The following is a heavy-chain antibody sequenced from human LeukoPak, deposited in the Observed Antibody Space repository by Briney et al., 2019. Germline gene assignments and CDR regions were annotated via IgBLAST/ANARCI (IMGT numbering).Heavy chain of an antibody. CDR1: RFSVSDYY. D-gene: IGHD2/OR15-2a*01. CDR2: IYSDGST. V-gene: IGHV3-53*01. J-gene: IGHJ4*02. CDR3: ARDDVPVI. Sequence: PGGSLRLSCAASRFSVSDYYMNWVRQAPGKGLEWVSFIYSDGSTYYADSVKGRFTISRDNSKNTLYLQMNSLRVEDTAVYYCARDDVPVIWGQGTLVTVSS.